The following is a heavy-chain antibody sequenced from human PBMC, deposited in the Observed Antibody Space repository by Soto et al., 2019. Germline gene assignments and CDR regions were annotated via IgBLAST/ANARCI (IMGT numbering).Heavy chain of an antibody. V-gene: IGHV1-69*02. Sequence: QVQLVQSGAEVKKPGSSVKVSCKASGGTFSSYTISWVRQAPGQGLEWMGRIIPILGIANYAQKFQGRVTSTADKSTSTAYMELSSLRSADTAVYYCARFRGSYGMDVWGQGTTVTVSS. CDR1: GGTFSSYT. CDR3: ARFRGSYGMDV. CDR2: IIPILGIA. J-gene: IGHJ6*02. D-gene: IGHD3-10*01.